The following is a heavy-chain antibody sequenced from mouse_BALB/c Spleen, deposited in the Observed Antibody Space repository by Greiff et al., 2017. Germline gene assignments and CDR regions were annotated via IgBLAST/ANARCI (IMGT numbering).Heavy chain of an antibody. CDR1: GFTFSSFG. Sequence: EVKVVESGGGLVQPGGSRKLSCAASGFTFSSFGMHWVRQAPEKGLEWVAYISSGSSTIYYADTVKGRFTISRDNPKNTLFLQMTSLRSEDTAMYYCARTRDIYDGYYYAMDYWGQGTSVTVSS. D-gene: IGHD2-3*01. CDR2: ISSGSSTI. CDR3: ARTRDIYDGYYYAMDY. J-gene: IGHJ4*01. V-gene: IGHV5-17*02.